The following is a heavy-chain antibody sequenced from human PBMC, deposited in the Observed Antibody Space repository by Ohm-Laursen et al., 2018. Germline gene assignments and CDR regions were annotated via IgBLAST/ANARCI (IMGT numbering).Heavy chain of an antibody. CDR1: DAAFRRDY. CDR3: ARLPYHSGWPFDY. CDR2: IHYDGRT. D-gene: IGHD6-19*01. V-gene: IGHV4-59*12. J-gene: IGHJ4*02. Sequence: SETLSLTCIVSDAAFRRDYWTWIRQFPGREMEWIGYIHYDGRTVYNPSLRSRLTMSIDTSKKQFSLRLTSATAADTAIYYCARLPYHSGWPFDYWGQGTLVTVSS.